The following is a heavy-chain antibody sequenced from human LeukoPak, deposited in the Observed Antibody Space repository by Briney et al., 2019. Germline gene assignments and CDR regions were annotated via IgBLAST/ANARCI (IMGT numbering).Heavy chain of an antibody. Sequence: PSETLSLTCTVSGGSISSYYWSWIRQPPGKGLEWIGYIYYSGSTNYNPSLKSRVTISVDTSKNQFSLKLSSVTAADTAVYYCAGVNFLITMVRGVNRGTDYWGQGTLVTVSS. CDR1: GGSISSYY. D-gene: IGHD3-10*01. J-gene: IGHJ4*02. CDR3: AGVNFLITMVRGVNRGTDY. CDR2: IYYSGST. V-gene: IGHV4-59*08.